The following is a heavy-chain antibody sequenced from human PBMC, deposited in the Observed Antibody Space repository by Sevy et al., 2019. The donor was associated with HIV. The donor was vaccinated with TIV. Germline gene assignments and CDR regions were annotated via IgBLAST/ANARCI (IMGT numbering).Heavy chain of an antibody. V-gene: IGHV3-49*04. CDR1: GFTFSNYV. J-gene: IGHJ6*03. CDR3: TRAERDYFYMYV. CDR2: IRTKAYGGTR. Sequence: GGSLRLSCTGSGFTFSNYVMSWVRQAPGKGLEWVASIRTKAYGGTREYAASVKGRFTVSRDDSKSIAYLEMNSLKIEDTAVYYCTRAERDYFYMYVWGKGTTVTVSS.